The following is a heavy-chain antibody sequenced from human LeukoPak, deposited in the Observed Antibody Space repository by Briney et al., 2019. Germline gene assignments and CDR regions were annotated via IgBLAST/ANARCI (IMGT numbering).Heavy chain of an antibody. D-gene: IGHD2-15*01. J-gene: IGHJ3*02. Sequence: GGSLRLSCAASGFTLSTYEMTWVRQAPGKGLEWISFITSSGSPTFYADSVKGRFTIFRGTAKNSLFPQMNNLRGEDTAVYYCARDISSSTRAFDIWGQGTMVTVS. CDR1: GFTLSTYE. CDR3: ARDISSSTRAFDI. V-gene: IGHV3-48*03. CDR2: ITSSGSPT.